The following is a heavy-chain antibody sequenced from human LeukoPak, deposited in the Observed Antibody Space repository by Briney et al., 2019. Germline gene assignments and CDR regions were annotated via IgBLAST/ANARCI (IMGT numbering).Heavy chain of an antibody. CDR3: ARFRFRSSGWYKDAFDI. Sequence: GESLKISCKGSGYSFTSYWIGWVRQMPGKGLEWMGIIYPGESDTRYSPSFQGQVTISADKSISTAYLQWSSLKASDTAMYYCARFRFRSSGWYKDAFDIWGQGTMVTVSS. CDR1: GYSFTSYW. D-gene: IGHD6-19*01. J-gene: IGHJ3*02. CDR2: IYPGESDT. V-gene: IGHV5-51*01.